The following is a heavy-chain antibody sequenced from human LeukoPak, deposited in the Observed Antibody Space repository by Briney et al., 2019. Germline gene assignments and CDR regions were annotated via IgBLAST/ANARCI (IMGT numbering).Heavy chain of an antibody. CDR1: GGSFSGYY. CDR3: ARGPVEFDY. CDR2: INHRGST. J-gene: IGHJ4*02. Sequence: SETLSLTCAVYGGSFSGYYWSWIRQPPGKGLEWIGEINHRGSTNYNPSLKSRVTISVDTSKNQFSLKLSSVTAADTAVYYCARGPVEFDYWGQGTLVTVSS. D-gene: IGHD1-1*01. V-gene: IGHV4-34*01.